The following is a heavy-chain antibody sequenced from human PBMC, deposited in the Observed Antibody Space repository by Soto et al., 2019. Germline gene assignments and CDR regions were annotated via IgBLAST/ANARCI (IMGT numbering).Heavy chain of an antibody. Sequence: GGSLRLSCAASGFTFSSYGMHWVRQAPGKGLEWVAVISYDGSNKYYADSVKGRFTISIDNSKNTLYLQMNSLVVEDTATYYCARYHFGDYAFDSWGQGTLVTVSS. J-gene: IGHJ4*02. CDR3: ARYHFGDYAFDS. V-gene: IGHV3-30*03. D-gene: IGHD4-17*01. CDR2: ISYDGSNK. CDR1: GFTFSSYG.